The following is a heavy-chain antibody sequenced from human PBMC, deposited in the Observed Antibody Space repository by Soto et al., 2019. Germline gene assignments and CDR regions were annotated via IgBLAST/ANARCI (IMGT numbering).Heavy chain of an antibody. CDR2: IRSKANSYAT. V-gene: IGHV3-73*01. D-gene: IGHD3-3*01. Sequence: GGSLRLSCAASGFTFSGSAMHWVRQASGKGLEWVGRIRSKANSYATAYAASVKGRFTISRDDSKNTAYLQMNSLKTEDTAVYYCTRANYDFWSGYYPYNWFDPWGQGTLVTVSS. CDR1: GFTFSGSA. CDR3: TRANYDFWSGYYPYNWFDP. J-gene: IGHJ5*02.